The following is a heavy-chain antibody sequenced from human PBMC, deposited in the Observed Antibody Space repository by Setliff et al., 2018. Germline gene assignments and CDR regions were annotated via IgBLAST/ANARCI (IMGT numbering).Heavy chain of an antibody. Sequence: SLRLSCSASRFTFSSYAMHWVRQPPGKGLEWVAVISYDGSNKYYADSVKVRFTISRDNSKNTLYLPMNSLRPDDTAVYYCARDRRRYSCGCSLFDYWGQGTLVTVSS. D-gene: IGHD6-19*01. CDR3: ARDRRRYSCGCSLFDY. J-gene: IGHJ4*02. CDR1: RFTFSSYA. V-gene: IGHV3-30*04. CDR2: ISYDGSNK.